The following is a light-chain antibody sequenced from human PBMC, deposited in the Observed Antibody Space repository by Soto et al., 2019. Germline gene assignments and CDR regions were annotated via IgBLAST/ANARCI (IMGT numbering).Light chain of an antibody. V-gene: IGLV2-11*01. CDR3: CSYAGSYTYV. CDR2: DIS. Sequence: QSALTQPRSVSGSPGQSVTISCTGTSSDVGGYNYVSWYQQHPGNAPKLMIYDISKRPSGVPDRFSGSKSGNTASLTISGLQAEEEADYYCCSYAGSYTYVFGTGTKLTVL. CDR1: SSDVGGYNY. J-gene: IGLJ1*01.